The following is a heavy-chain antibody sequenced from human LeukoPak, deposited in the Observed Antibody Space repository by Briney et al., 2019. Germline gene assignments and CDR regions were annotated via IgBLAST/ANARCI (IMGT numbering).Heavy chain of an antibody. V-gene: IGHV4-59*01. D-gene: IGHD5-24*01. Sequence: SETLSLTCTVSGGSISSYYWSWIRQPPGKGLDWIGYIYYTVSTNYNPSLKSRVTISLDMSKKEFSLKLSSVTAADTAVYYCARGRDGYKFDYWGQGTLVTVSS. CDR3: ARGRDGYKFDY. CDR1: GGSISSYY. CDR2: IYYTVST. J-gene: IGHJ4*02.